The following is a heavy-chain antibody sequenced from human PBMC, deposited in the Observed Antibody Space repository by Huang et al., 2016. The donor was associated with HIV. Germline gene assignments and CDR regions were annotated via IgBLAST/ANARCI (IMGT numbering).Heavy chain of an antibody. J-gene: IGHJ4*02. D-gene: IGHD4-17*01. CDR2: INPDGSEK. CDR3: ARAGTTVVIFDS. CDR1: GLTFSRYW. V-gene: IGHV3-7*01. Sequence: EVQLVESGGGLVHPGGSLRLSCAASGLTFSRYWMSWVRQVPGKGLEWVANINPDGSEKFYVDSVTGRFTISRDNAKNSLYLQMNSLRAEDTAIYYCARAGTTVVIFDSWGQGTLVTVSS.